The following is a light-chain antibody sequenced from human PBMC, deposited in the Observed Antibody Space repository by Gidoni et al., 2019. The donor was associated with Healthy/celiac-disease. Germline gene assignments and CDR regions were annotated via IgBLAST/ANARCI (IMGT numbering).Light chain of an antibody. Sequence: DIVMTKSPDSLAVSLGERATINCKSSQSVLYISDNKNYLAWYQQKQGQPPKLLIYWASTRESGVPDRFSGSGSGTDFTLTISSLQAEDVAVYYCQQYYSTQLTFGGGTKVEIK. J-gene: IGKJ4*01. CDR3: QQYYSTQLT. CDR1: QSVLYISDNKNY. CDR2: WAS. V-gene: IGKV4-1*01.